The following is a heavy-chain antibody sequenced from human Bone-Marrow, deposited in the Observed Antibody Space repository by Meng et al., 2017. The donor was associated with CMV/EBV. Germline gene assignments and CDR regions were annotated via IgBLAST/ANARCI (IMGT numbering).Heavy chain of an antibody. D-gene: IGHD1-26*01. Sequence: ASVKVSCKASGYTFTSYYMHWVRQAPGQGLEWMGWINPNSGGTNYAQKFQGRVTMTRDTSISTAYMELSRLRSDDTAVYYCARAAWELLLGFDYWGQGTLVTVSS. CDR2: INPNSGGT. CDR1: GYTFTSYY. V-gene: IGHV1-2*02. J-gene: IGHJ4*02. CDR3: ARAAWELLLGFDY.